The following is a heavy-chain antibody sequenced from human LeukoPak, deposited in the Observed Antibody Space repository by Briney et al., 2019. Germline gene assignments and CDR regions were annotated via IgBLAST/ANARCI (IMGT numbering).Heavy chain of an antibody. CDR2: INPDGGTT. Sequence: GGSLRLSCEGSGFSFSDYWVHWVRQVPGKGLVWVSRINPDGGTTNCADSVKGRFTISRDNARGTLYLQMNSLRVEDTAVYYCARAGFYRFDYWGQGTLVTVSS. CDR3: ARAGFYRFDY. J-gene: IGHJ4*02. V-gene: IGHV3-74*01. CDR1: GFSFSDYW.